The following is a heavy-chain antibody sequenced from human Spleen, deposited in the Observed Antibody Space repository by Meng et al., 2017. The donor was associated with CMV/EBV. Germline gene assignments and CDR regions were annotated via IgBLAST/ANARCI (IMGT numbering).Heavy chain of an antibody. CDR2: ISGYDGRA. CDR3: ARGSITIFGVVTQNGDY. Sequence: ASVKVSCKASGYTFTSYGISWVRQAPGQGLEWMGWISGYDGRANYGQKFRGRVTMTTDTSTSTAYMELRSLRSDDTAVYYCARGSITIFGVVTQNGDYWGQGALVTVSS. V-gene: IGHV1-18*01. CDR1: GYTFTSYG. J-gene: IGHJ4*02. D-gene: IGHD3-3*01.